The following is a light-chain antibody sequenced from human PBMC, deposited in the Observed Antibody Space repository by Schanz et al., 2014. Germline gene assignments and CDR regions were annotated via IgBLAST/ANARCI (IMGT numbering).Light chain of an antibody. J-gene: IGKJ4*01. V-gene: IGKV3-11*01. CDR3: QQRSNWRSLT. Sequence: EIVLTQSPGALSLSPGDRATLSCRASQSVSTNLAWYQQKPGQAPRLIIDDASTRATGIPVRFSGSGSGTDFTLAISSLEPEDFAVYYCQQRSNWRSLTFGGGTKVEIK. CDR2: DAS. CDR1: QSVSTN.